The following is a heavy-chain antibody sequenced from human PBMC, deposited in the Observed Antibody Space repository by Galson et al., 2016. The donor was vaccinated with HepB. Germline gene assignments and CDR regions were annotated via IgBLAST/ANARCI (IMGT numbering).Heavy chain of an antibody. CDR2: IYYSGTT. CDR1: GGSISSYY. J-gene: IGHJ4*02. CDR3: ARGRGGSGSAFDH. D-gene: IGHD6-19*01. V-gene: IGHV4-59*01. Sequence: SETLSLTCTVSGGSISSYYWSWIRQPPGKGLEWIAYIYYSGTTNYNPSLKSRVTISVDASKSQVSLKLSSVTAADTAVYYCARGRGGSGSAFDHWGQGALVPVSS.